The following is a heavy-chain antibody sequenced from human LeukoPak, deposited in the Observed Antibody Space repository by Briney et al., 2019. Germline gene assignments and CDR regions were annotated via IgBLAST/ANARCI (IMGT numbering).Heavy chain of an antibody. V-gene: IGHV3-30*03. J-gene: IGHJ4*02. Sequence: HTGGSLRLSCAASGFTFSSYGMHWVRQAPGKGLEWVAVISYDGSNKYYADSVKGRFTISRDNSKNTLYLQMNSLRAEDTAVYYCSHIAVANSFDYWGQGTLVTVSS. CDR3: SHIAVANSFDY. CDR1: GFTFSSYG. CDR2: ISYDGSNK. D-gene: IGHD6-19*01.